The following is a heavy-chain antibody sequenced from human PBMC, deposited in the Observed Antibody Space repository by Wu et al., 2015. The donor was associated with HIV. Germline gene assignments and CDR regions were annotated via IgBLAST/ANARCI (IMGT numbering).Heavy chain of an antibody. CDR2: IIPIFDTI. D-gene: IGHD4-17*01. Sequence: QVQLVQSGAEVKKPGSSVKVSCKASGVTFSSYAISWVRQAPGQGLEWMGRIIPIFDTINYAQKIQGRVTITADESTSTVYMELNSLRSEDTAVYYCAAAMMTTEYYFDYWGQGTLVTVSS. V-gene: IGHV1-69*13. J-gene: IGHJ4*02. CDR3: AAAMMTTEYYFDY. CDR1: GVTFSSYA.